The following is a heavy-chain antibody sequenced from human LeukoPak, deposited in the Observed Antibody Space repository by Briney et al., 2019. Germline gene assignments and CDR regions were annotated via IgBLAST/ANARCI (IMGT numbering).Heavy chain of an antibody. CDR1: GYSISSGYY. V-gene: IGHV4-38-2*02. J-gene: IGHJ4*02. Sequence: SETLSLTCTVSGYSISSGYYWGWIRQPPGKGLEWIGYIYYSGSTNYNPSLKSRVTISVDTSKNQFSLKLSSVTAADTAVYYCARNYYDTLLPDYWGQGTLVTVSS. CDR3: ARNYYDTLLPDY. CDR2: IYYSGST. D-gene: IGHD3-22*01.